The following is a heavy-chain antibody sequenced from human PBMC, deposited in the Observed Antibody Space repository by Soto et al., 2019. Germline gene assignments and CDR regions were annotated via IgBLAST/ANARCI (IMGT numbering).Heavy chain of an antibody. J-gene: IGHJ1*01. CDR1: GYIFTGYY. V-gene: IGHV1-2*02. Sequence: GASVEVSCKASGYIFTGYYLYWVRQAPGQGLEWMGRIDPDSGGTDYAEKFQGRVTMTRDTAIDTAYMEVSRLTSDDTAVYFCARGPLEWGQGTLVTVSS. CDR2: IDPDSGGT. CDR3: ARGPLE.